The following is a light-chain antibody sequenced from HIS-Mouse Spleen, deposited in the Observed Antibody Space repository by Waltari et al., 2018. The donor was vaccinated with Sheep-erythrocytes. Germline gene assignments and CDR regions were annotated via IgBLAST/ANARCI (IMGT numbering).Light chain of an antibody. CDR1: SRDVCVYHL. J-gene: IGLJ2*01. CDR2: DVS. Sequence: QSALTQPRSVSGSPGPSVTIPSPGTSRDVCVYHLCPWFHQHPGKAPKPKIYDVSKRPSGVPDRFSGSKSGNTASLTISGLQAEDEADYYCCSYAGSYTLVFGGGTKLTVL. CDR3: CSYAGSYTLV. V-gene: IGLV2-11*01.